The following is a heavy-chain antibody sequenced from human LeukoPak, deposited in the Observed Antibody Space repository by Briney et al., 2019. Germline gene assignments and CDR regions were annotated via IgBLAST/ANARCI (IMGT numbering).Heavy chain of an antibody. V-gene: IGHV3-33*01. CDR1: GFSFSKYD. CDR3: ARGDSTVTTKQNFDN. CDR2: IWYDGSNK. J-gene: IGHJ4*02. Sequence: GGSLRLSCTASGFSFSKYDMHWVRQAPGKGLEWVAVIWYDGSNKYYADSVKGRFTISRDNSKNTLYLQMNSLRVEDTAVYYCARGDSTVTTKQNFDNWGQGALVTVSS. D-gene: IGHD4-17*01.